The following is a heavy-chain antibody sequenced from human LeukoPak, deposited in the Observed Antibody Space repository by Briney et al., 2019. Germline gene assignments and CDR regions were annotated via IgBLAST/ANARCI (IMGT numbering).Heavy chain of an antibody. CDR1: GYTFTNYY. V-gene: IGHV1-69*06. D-gene: IGHD2-15*01. CDR2: IIPIFGTA. CDR3: ARGGGYCSGGSCYSEGKYYYYYMDV. Sequence: ASVKVSCKASGYTFTNYYMHWVRQAPGQGLEWMGGIIPIFGTANYAQKFQGRVTITADKSTSTAYMELSRLRSDDTAVYYCARGGGYCSGGSCYSEGKYYYYYMDVWGKGTTVTISS. J-gene: IGHJ6*03.